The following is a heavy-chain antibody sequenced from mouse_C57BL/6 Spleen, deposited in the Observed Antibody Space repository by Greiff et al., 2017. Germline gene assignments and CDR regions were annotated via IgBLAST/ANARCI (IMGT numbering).Heavy chain of an antibody. CDR2: INYDGSST. J-gene: IGHJ1*03. Sequence: EVKLLESEGGLVQPGSSMKLSCTASGFTFSDYYMAWVRQVPEKGLEWVANINYDGSSTYYLDSLKSRFIISRDNANNIRYLQMSSLKSEDTATYYGARVPFYDGNYYWYFDVWGTGTTVTVSS. CDR1: GFTFSDYY. CDR3: ARVPFYDGNYYWYFDV. D-gene: IGHD2-1*01. V-gene: IGHV5-16*01.